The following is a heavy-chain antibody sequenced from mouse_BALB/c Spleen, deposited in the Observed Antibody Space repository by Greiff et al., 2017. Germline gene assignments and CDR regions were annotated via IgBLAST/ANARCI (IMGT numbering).Heavy chain of an antibody. J-gene: IGHJ2*01. V-gene: IGHV3-2*02. Sequence: DVQLQESGPGLVKPSQSLSLTCTVTGYSITSDYAWNWIRQFPGNKLEWMGYISYSGSTSYNPSLKSRISITRDTSKNQFFLQLNSVTTEDTATYYCARWDYDFDYWGQGTTLTVSS. CDR3: ARWDYDFDY. D-gene: IGHD2-4*01. CDR2: ISYSGST. CDR1: GYSITSDYA.